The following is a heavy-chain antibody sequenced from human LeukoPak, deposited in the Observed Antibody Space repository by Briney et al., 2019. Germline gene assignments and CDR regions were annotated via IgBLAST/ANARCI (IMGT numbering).Heavy chain of an antibody. CDR3: ARVLEVVAATSYYYYYGMDV. J-gene: IGHJ6*02. CDR1: GYTFTSYA. Sequence: ASVKVSCKASGYTFTSYAMNWVRQAPGQGLEWMGWINTNTGNPTYAQGFTGRFVFSLDTSVSTAYLQISSLKAEDTAVYYCARVLEVVAATSYYYYYGMDVWGQGTTVTVSS. V-gene: IGHV7-4-1*02. D-gene: IGHD2-15*01. CDR2: INTNTGNP.